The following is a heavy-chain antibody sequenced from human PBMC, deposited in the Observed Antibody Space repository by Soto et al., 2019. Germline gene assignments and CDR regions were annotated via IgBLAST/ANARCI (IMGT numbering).Heavy chain of an antibody. V-gene: IGHV5-51*01. CDR1: GYSFTSYL. J-gene: IGHJ5*02. CDR2: IYPGDSDT. CDR3: ARSFIAARQEWFDP. Sequence: GESLKISCKGSGYSFTSYLICWVRQMPVKGLEWMGIIYPGDSDTRYSPSFQGQVTISADKSISTAYLQWSSLKASDTAMYYCARSFIAARQEWFDPFGQGTLVTFSS. D-gene: IGHD6-6*01.